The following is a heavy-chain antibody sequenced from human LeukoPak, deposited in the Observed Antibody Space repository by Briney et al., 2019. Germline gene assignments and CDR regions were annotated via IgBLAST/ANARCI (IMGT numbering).Heavy chain of an antibody. CDR3: ARDRDSYDSSGYHP. J-gene: IGHJ5*02. D-gene: IGHD3-22*01. CDR1: GFTFSSYG. Sequence: GRSLRLSCAASGFTFSSYGMHWVRQAPGKGLEWVAVIWYDGSNKYYADSVKGRFTISGDNSKNTLYLQMNSLRAEDTAVYYCARDRDSYDSSGYHPWGQGTLVTVSS. V-gene: IGHV3-33*01. CDR2: IWYDGSNK.